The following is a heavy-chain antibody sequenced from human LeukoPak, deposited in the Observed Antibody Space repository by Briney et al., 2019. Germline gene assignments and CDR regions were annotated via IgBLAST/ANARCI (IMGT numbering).Heavy chain of an antibody. V-gene: IGHV3-21*01. CDR1: GFTFSSYS. CDR3: ATLGYCSGGSCPYYYYGMDV. J-gene: IGHJ6*02. D-gene: IGHD2-15*01. Sequence: PGGSLRLSCAASGFTFSSYSMNWVRQAPGKGLEWVSSISSSSSYIYYADSVKGRFTISRDNAKNPLYLQMNSLRAEDTAVYYCATLGYCSGGSCPYYYYGMDVWGQGTTVTVSS. CDR2: ISSSSSYI.